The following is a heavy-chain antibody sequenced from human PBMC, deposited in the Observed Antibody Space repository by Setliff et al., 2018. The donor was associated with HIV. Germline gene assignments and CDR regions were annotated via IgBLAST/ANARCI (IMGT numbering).Heavy chain of an antibody. J-gene: IGHJ4*02. V-gene: IGHV4-39*01. CDR2: IYYSGTT. CDR3: ARLSLSLVRGIINSGDRFFDY. Sequence: PSETLSLTCAVSGAPVNSNNYYWGWIRQPPGKGLEWIASIYYSGTTYYNPSLKSRVTISVDTSKNQFSLKLSSVTAADTAVYYCARLSLSLVRGIINSGDRFFDYWGQGSLVTVSS. CDR1: GAPVNSNNYY. D-gene: IGHD3-10*01.